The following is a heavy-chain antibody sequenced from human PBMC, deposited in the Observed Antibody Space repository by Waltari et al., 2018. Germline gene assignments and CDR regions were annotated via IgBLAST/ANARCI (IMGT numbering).Heavy chain of an antibody. D-gene: IGHD5-12*01. V-gene: IGHV4-34*01. Sequence: QVQLQQWGAGLLKPSETMSLTCGVDGESLRGYYWNWIRQPPGKGLEWIGEIEDSGTAHENPSRKGRVAMSVDMSKNQISLRLSSVTAADTALYFCVRGRRYSRPYFDLWGQGALVTVSS. CDR2: IEDSGTA. CDR3: VRGRRYSRPYFDL. CDR1: GESLRGYY. J-gene: IGHJ4*02.